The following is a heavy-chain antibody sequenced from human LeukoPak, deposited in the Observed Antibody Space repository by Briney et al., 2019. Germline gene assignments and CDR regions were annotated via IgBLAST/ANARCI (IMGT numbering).Heavy chain of an antibody. V-gene: IGHV4-39*01. J-gene: IGHJ4*02. D-gene: IGHD5-18*01. CDR3: ARHRNTYEAGSFDY. CDR1: GGSISSSSYY. CDR2: FSYSGST. Sequence: NTSETLSLTCTVSGGSISSSSYYWGWIRQPPGKGLEWIGSFSYSGSTYYNPSLKSRVTISVDTSKNQFSLKLSSVTAADTAVYYCARHRNTYEAGSFDYWGQGTLVTVSS.